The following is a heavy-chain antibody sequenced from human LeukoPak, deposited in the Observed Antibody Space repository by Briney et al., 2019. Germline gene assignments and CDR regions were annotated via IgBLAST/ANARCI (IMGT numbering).Heavy chain of an antibody. CDR2: IYSGGST. V-gene: IGHV3-66*02. Sequence: GGSLRLSCAASGFTVSSNYMSWVRQAPGKELEWVSVIYSGGSTYYADSVKGRFTISRDNSKNTLYLQMNSLRAEDTAVYYCARVGSSWSSGAFDIWGQGTMVTVSS. CDR1: GFTVSSNY. J-gene: IGHJ3*02. CDR3: ARVGSSWSSGAFDI. D-gene: IGHD6-13*01.